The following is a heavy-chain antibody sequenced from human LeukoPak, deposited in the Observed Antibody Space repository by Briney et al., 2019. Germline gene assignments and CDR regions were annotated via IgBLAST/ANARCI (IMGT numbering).Heavy chain of an antibody. V-gene: IGHV1-8*02. CDR2: MNPNSGDT. CDR1: GYVFTSYG. D-gene: IGHD3-10*01. Sequence: GASVKVSCKASGYVFTSYGISWVRQAPGQGLEWMGWMNPNSGDTGYPQKFQGRVTMTRDTSMTTAYMELSSLRSEDTAVYYCARSGFGSGISFDLWGQGTLVTVSS. CDR3: ARSGFGSGISFDL. J-gene: IGHJ5*02.